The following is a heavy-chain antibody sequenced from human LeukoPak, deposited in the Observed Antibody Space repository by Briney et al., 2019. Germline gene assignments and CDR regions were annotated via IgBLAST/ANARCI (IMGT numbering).Heavy chain of an antibody. V-gene: IGHV3-21*01. Sequence: GGSLRLSCAASGFTFSSYSMNWVRQAPGKGLEWVSSISSSSSYIYYADSVKGRFTISRDNAKNSLYLQMNSLRAEDTAVYYCARDQDLAVGLPWNFDYWGQGTLVTVSS. CDR2: ISSSSSYI. J-gene: IGHJ4*02. CDR3: ARDQDLAVGLPWNFDY. D-gene: IGHD6-19*01. CDR1: GFTFSSYS.